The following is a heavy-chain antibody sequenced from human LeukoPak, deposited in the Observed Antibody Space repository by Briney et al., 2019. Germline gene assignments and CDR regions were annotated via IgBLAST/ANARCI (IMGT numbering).Heavy chain of an antibody. CDR1: GGTFSSYA. Sequence: SVTVSRKSSGGTFSSYAISWVRQPPAQGLEWVGGIIPIFGTANYAQKFQGRVTITADESTSTAYMELSSLRSEDTSVYDCASGGPEGKTTVEGNLDYWAERTLVTVS. CDR3: ASGGPEGKTTVEGNLDY. D-gene: IGHD4-23*01. V-gene: IGHV1-69*01. CDR2: IIPIFGTA. J-gene: IGHJ4*02.